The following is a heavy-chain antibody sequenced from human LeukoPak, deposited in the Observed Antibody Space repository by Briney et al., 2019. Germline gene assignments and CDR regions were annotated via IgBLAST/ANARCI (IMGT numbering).Heavy chain of an antibody. CDR2: TYHSGST. CDR1: GRSLTSTNW. CDR3: AVYCGGDCYSGVNNWFDP. V-gene: IGHV4-4*02. Sequence: SETLSLTCAVAGRSLTSTNWWSGVRQPPGKGLEWNGETYHSGSTNYNPSLKSRVPVSVEKSKNQFSLKLSSVSAAAAVVYYGAVYCGGDCYSGVNNWFDPWVQGTLVSVSS. D-gene: IGHD2-21*02. J-gene: IGHJ5*02.